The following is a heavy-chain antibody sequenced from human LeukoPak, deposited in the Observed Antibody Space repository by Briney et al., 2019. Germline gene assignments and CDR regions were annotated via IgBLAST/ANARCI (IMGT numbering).Heavy chain of an antibody. J-gene: IGHJ5*02. D-gene: IGHD3-16*01. CDR1: GGPISSYY. CDR3: ARGDYYDGGGRNWFDV. Sequence: PSETLSLTCSVSGGPISSYYWTWIRQPAGKGLEWIGRIHTSGTTYYSASLKSRVSMSVDSSRNQFSLRLTSVTAADTAIYFCARGDYYDGGGRNWFDVWGQGTLVTVSS. V-gene: IGHV4-4*07. CDR2: IHTSGTT.